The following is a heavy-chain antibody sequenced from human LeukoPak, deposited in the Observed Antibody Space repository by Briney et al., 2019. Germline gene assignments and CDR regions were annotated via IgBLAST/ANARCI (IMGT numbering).Heavy chain of an antibody. CDR1: RFTFRNYG. D-gene: IGHD3-22*01. CDR2: ISSDGTKK. V-gene: IGHV3-30*14. J-gene: IGHJ4*02. CDR3: ARRAGDYSHPYDY. Sequence: PGGSLRLSCAASRFTFRNYGMHWVRQAPGKGLEWVAVISSDGTKKDYADSVKGRFTISRDNSKNTVHLQMNSLRAEDTAMYYCARRAGDYSHPYDYWGQGTLVTVSS.